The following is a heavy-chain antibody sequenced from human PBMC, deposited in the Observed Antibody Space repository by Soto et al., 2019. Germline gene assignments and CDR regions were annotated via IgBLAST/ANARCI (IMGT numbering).Heavy chain of an antibody. D-gene: IGHD7-27*01. CDR2: VDYSGGT. J-gene: IGHJ4*02. V-gene: IGHV4-59*08. CDR3: ARHYAWGQPFDF. CDR1: GGSISSYY. Sequence: SETLSLTCSVSGGSISSYYWSWIRQPPGKGLEWIGYVDYSGGTDYNPSLKSRVTMSLDTSKNQFSLNLSSVTAADTAVFYCARHYAWGQPFDFWGQGTLVTVSS.